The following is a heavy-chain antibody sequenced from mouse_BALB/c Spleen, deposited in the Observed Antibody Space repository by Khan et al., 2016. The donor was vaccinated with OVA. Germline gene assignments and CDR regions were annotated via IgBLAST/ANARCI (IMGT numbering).Heavy chain of an antibody. D-gene: IGHD2-10*01. Sequence: QVQLKESGPGLVAPSQSLSITCTISGFSLTNYGVHWIRQPPGKGLEWLVVIWSDGSTTYNSALKSRLTITKDNSKSQVFFQMNSLQTEDTAIYFCARQPYYHYNIMDYWGQGTSVTVSS. CDR3: ARQPYYHYNIMDY. CDR1: GFSLTNYG. J-gene: IGHJ4*01. CDR2: IWSDGST. V-gene: IGHV2-6-1*01.